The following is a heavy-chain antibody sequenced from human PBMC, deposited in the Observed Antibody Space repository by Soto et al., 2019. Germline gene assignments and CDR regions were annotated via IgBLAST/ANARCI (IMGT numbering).Heavy chain of an antibody. J-gene: IGHJ3*02. CDR3: ARGRIQLWYDAFDI. CDR2: ISYDGSNK. Sequence: QVPLVESGGGVVQPGRSLRLSCAASGFTFSSYAMHWVRQAPGKGLEWVAVISYDGSNKYYADSVKGRFTISRDNSKNTLYLQMNSLRAEDTAVYYCARGRIQLWYDAFDIWGQGTMVTVSS. V-gene: IGHV3-30-3*01. CDR1: GFTFSSYA. D-gene: IGHD5-18*01.